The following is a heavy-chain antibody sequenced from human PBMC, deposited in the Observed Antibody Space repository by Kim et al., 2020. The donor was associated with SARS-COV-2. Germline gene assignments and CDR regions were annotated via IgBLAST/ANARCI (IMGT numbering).Heavy chain of an antibody. CDR2: LYYSGST. V-gene: IGHV4-31*03. Sequence: SETLSLTCTVSGGSISSGGYYWSWIRQHPGQGLEWIGYLYYSGSTYYNPSLKSRVTISVDKSKNQLSLKLSSVTAADTEVYSSARVPFGARCFDYWGQGT. J-gene: IGHJ4*02. D-gene: IGHD3-16*01. CDR3: ARVPFGARCFDY. CDR1: GGSISSGGYY.